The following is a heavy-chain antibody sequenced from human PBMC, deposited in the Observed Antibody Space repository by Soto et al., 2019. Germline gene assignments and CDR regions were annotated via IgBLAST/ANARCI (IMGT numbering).Heavy chain of an antibody. CDR2: IWYDGTQK. CDR1: GFTFNTYS. J-gene: IGHJ4*02. Sequence: QVQLEESGGGVVQPGRSLRLSCEASGFTFNTYSMHWVRQPPGKGLEWLAAIWYDGTQKYYADSVKGRFIISRDNAKNSMYLQMNTLRAEDTAVYYCARESEDLSSNLDYWGQGTLVTVSS. CDR3: ARESEDLSSNLDY. V-gene: IGHV3-33*01.